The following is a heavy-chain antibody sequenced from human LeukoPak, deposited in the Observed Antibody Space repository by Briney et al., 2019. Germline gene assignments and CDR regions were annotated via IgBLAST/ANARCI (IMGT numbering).Heavy chain of an antibody. D-gene: IGHD3-22*01. CDR2: IYTSGST. J-gene: IGHJ4*02. CDR3: ARLYDSSGYYYPFDY. Sequence: SETLSLTCTVSGDSISSYYWSWVRQPAGKGLEWIGRIYTSGSTSYNPSLKSRVTMSVDTPKNQFSLKLSSVTAADTAVYYCARLYDSSGYYYPFDYWGQGTLVTVSS. CDR1: GDSISSYY. V-gene: IGHV4-4*07.